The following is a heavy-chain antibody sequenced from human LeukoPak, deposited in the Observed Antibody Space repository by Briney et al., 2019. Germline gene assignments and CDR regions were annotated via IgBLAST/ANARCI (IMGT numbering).Heavy chain of an antibody. J-gene: IGHJ4*02. CDR3: VKDVNSGWFPPLDF. V-gene: IGHV3-23*01. CDR1: GFTFYSYG. CDR2: INRSGDST. D-gene: IGHD6-19*01. Sequence: SGGSLRLSCAASGFTFYSYGMNWVRQAPGKGLEWVSGINRSGDSTSYADSVKGRFTISRDNSKNTLYLQMNSLRAEDTAVYYCVKDVNSGWFPPLDFWGQGTLVTVSS.